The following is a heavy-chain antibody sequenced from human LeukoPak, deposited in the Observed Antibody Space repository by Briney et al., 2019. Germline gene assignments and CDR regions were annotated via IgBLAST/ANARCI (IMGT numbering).Heavy chain of an antibody. D-gene: IGHD2-2*02. Sequence: SVKVSCKASGGTFSSYAISWVRQAPGQGLEWMGGIIPIFGTANYAQKFQGRVTITADKSTSTAHMELSSLRSEDTAVYYCASQTVVVPAAIKVAYYYYGMDVWGKGTTVTVSS. J-gene: IGHJ6*04. CDR1: GGTFSSYA. V-gene: IGHV1-69*06. CDR3: ASQTVVVPAAIKVAYYYYGMDV. CDR2: IIPIFGTA.